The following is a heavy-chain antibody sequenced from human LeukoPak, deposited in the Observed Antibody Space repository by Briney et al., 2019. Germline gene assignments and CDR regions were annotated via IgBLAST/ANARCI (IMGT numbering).Heavy chain of an antibody. J-gene: IGHJ1*01. CDR1: GFTFSSSA. Sequence: GGSLRLSCAASGFTFSSSAMYWVRQAPGKGLEWVAATSNDGSIKYDADSVKGRFTISRDNSKNALYLQMNSLRAEDTAVYYCARDSGSFEYFQHWGQGTLVTVSS. CDR3: ARDSGSFEYFQH. CDR2: TSNDGSIK. D-gene: IGHD1-26*01. V-gene: IGHV3-30*04.